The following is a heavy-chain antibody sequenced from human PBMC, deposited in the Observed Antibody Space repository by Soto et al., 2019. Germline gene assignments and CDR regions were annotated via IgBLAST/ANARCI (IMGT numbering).Heavy chain of an antibody. D-gene: IGHD3-3*01. J-gene: IGHJ4*02. CDR1: GYSFTSYW. CDR3: ARGVFGFTVWAPVFDS. V-gene: IGHV5-51*01. Sequence: PGESLKISCKGSGYSFTSYWIGWVRQMPGKGLEWMGIIYPGDSDTRYSPSFQGQVTISADKSISTAYLQWSSLKASDTAMYYCARGVFGFTVWAPVFDSWGQGTLVTVSA. CDR2: IYPGDSDT.